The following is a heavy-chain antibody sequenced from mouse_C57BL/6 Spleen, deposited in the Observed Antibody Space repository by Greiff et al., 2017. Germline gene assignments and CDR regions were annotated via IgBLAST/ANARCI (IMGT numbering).Heavy chain of an antibody. CDR3: ARGYYGSPFAY. CDR1: GYTFTDYN. Sequence: DVQLQESGPELVKPGASVKIPCKASGYTFTDYNMDWVKQSHGKSLEWIGDINPNNGGTIYNQKFKVKATLTVDKSSSTAYMELRSLTSEDTAVYYGARGYYGSPFAYWGEGTLVTVSA. D-gene: IGHD1-1*01. J-gene: IGHJ3*01. V-gene: IGHV1-18*01. CDR2: INPNNGGT.